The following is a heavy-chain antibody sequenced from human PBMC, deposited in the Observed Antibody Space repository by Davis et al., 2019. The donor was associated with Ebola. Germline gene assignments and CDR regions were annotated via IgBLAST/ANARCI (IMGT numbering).Heavy chain of an antibody. CDR3: ARSRGYDYYFDF. Sequence: SETLSLTCGVYGGPFSGYYWNWIRQSPGKGLEWIGQINHSGGTNYNPSLKSRVTLSLDTSDNQFSLMLNSVTAADSAVYFCARSRGYDYYFDFWGQGTLVTVSS. CDR1: GGPFSGYY. CDR2: INHSGGT. J-gene: IGHJ4*02. D-gene: IGHD5-12*01. V-gene: IGHV4-34*01.